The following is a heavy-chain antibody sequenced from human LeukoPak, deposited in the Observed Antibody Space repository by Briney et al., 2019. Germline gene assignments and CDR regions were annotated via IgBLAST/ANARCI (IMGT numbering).Heavy chain of an antibody. CDR2: INHSGST. CDR3: ARASFIAARPYDP. J-gene: IGHJ5*02. CDR1: GGSFSGYY. V-gene: IGHV4-34*01. D-gene: IGHD6-6*01. Sequence: PSETLSLTCAVYGGSFSGYYWSWICQPPGKGLEWIGEINHSGSTNYNPSLKSRVTISVDTSKNQFSLKLSSVTAADTAVYYCARASFIAARPYDPWGQGTLVTASS.